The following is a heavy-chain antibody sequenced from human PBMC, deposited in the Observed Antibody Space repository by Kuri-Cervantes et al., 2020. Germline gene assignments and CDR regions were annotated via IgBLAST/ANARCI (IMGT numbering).Heavy chain of an antibody. Sequence: GESLKISCAASGFSFSAYWMHWVRQPPGKGLVWVSRINSDGSTTNYGASVKGRFTISRDNAKNTLYLQMNSLRAEDTAVYYCTHSVGGTRLGYWGQGTLVTVSS. CDR2: INSDGSTT. CDR1: GFSFSAYW. V-gene: IGHV3-74*01. D-gene: IGHD1-26*01. CDR3: THSVGGTRLGY. J-gene: IGHJ4*02.